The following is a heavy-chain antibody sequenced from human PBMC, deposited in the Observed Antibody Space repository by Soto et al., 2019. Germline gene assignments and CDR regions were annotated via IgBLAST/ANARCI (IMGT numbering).Heavy chain of an antibody. CDR2: ISYDGSNK. J-gene: IGHJ4*02. V-gene: IGHV3-30*18. D-gene: IGHD3-10*01. CDR1: GFTFSSYG. Sequence: GGSLRLSCAASGFTFSSYGMHWVRQAPGKGLEWVAVISYDGSNKYYADSVKGRFTISRDNSKNTLYLQMNSLRAEDTAVYYCAKTYYYGSGSRMRNYFDYWGQGTLVTVSS. CDR3: AKTYYYGSGSRMRNYFDY.